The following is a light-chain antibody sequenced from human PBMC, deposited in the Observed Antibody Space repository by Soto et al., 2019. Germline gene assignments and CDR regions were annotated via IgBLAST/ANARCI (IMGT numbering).Light chain of an antibody. CDR1: GSNIGAGYD. J-gene: IGLJ2*01. CDR2: SNI. V-gene: IGLV1-40*01. Sequence: QSVLTQPPSVSGAPGQRVTISCTGSGSNIGAGYDVHWYQLVSGTAPRLLIYSNINRPSGVPDRFSGSRSGASASLAITGLQAEDEADYYCQSFDNKPHVLFGGGTKLTVL. CDR3: QSFDNKPHVL.